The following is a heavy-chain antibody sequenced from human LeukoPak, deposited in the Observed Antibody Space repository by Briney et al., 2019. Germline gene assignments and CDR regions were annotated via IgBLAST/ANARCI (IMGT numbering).Heavy chain of an antibody. V-gene: IGHV1-18*01. CDR2: ISAYNGNT. D-gene: IGHD6-13*01. CDR1: GYTFTSYG. J-gene: IGHJ6*02. Sequence: VASVKVSCKASGYTFTSYGTSWVRQAPGQGLEWMGWISAYNGNTNYAQKLQGRVTMTTDTSTSTAYMELRSLRSDDTAVYYCARVGIAAAGTYYYYYGMDVWGQGTTVTVSS. CDR3: ARVGIAAAGTYYYYYGMDV.